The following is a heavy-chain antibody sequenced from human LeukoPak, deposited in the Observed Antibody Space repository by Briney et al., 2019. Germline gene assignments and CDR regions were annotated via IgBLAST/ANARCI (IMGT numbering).Heavy chain of an antibody. CDR3: ARYNWNHFDY. J-gene: IGHJ4*02. V-gene: IGHV4-59*01. CDR1: GGSISGYD. CDR2: IYDSGRT. D-gene: IGHD1-20*01. Sequence: SETLSLTCTVSGGSISGYDWTWIWQRPGKGLEWIGYIYDSGRTNYSPSLKSRVTILEDTSKNQFSLKLSSVTAADTAVYFCARYNWNHFDYWGQGTLVTVSS.